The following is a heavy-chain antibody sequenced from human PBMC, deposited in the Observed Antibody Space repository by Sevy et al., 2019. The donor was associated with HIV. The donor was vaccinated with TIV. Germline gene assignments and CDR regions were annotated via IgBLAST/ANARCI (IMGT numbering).Heavy chain of an antibody. CDR2: IYYNSGST. J-gene: IGHJ4*02. CDR3: ARGRGYGSGSYSFDD. Sequence: SETLSLTCTVSGDSISSYYWNWIRQSPGKGLEWIGYIYYNSGSTNYNPSLKSRVTMSVDTSKNQFSLKLSSVTAADTAVYYCARGRGYGSGSYSFDDWGRGALVTVSS. V-gene: IGHV4-59*01. D-gene: IGHD3-10*01. CDR1: GDSISSYY.